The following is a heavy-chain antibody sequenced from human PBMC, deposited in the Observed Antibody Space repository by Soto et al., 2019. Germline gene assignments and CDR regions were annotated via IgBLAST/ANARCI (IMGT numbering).Heavy chain of an antibody. CDR2: IYYSGST. CDR1: GGSISSYY. J-gene: IGHJ4*02. V-gene: IGHV4-59*01. CDR3: ARDSGSSRFFDY. D-gene: IGHD1-26*01. Sequence: PSXTQSQTYTVSGGSISSYYWSWIRQPPGKGLEWIGYIYYSGSTNYNPSLKSRVTIPVDTSKNQFSLKLSSVTAADTAVYYCARDSGSSRFFDYWGQGTLVTVSS.